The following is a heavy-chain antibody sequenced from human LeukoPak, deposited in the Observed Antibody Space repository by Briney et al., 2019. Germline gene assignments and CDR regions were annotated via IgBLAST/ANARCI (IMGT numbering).Heavy chain of an antibody. CDR3: ARDPLDFWSGYYYYYYYGMDV. V-gene: IGHV1-18*01. D-gene: IGHD3-3*01. CDR2: ISAYNGNT. Sequence: ASVKVSCKASGGTFSSYGISWVRQAPGQGLEWMGWISAYNGNTNYAQKLQGRVTMTTDTSTSTAYMELRSLRSDDTAVYYCARDPLDFWSGYYYYYYYGMDVWGQGTTVTVSS. CDR1: GGTFSSYG. J-gene: IGHJ6*02.